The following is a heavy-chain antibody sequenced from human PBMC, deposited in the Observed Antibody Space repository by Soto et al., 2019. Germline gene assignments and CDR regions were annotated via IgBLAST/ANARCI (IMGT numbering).Heavy chain of an antibody. CDR3: GREGGRRNGFDP. Sequence: EVQLVESGGGLVQPGGSLRLSCAASGFTFSSSSMNWVRQAPGKGLEWVSYISSSSSTIYYADSVKGRFTISRDNAKNSLYLQMNSLRDEDTAVYDCGREGGRRNGFDPWGQGTLVTVSS. CDR1: GFTFSSSS. V-gene: IGHV3-48*02. J-gene: IGHJ5*02. CDR2: ISSSSSTI. D-gene: IGHD2-15*01.